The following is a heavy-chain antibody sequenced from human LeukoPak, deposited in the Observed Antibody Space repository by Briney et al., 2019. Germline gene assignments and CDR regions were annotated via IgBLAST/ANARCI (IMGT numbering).Heavy chain of an antibody. Sequence: GGSLRLSCAASGFTFSSYGMHRVRQAPGKGLEWAAVISYDGSNKYYADSLKGRFTISRDNSKNTLYLQMNSLRAEDTAVYYCAKVPYYYDSSGYWDAFDIWGQGTMVTVSS. CDR1: GFTFSSYG. CDR3: AKVPYYYDSSGYWDAFDI. CDR2: ISYDGSNK. D-gene: IGHD3-22*01. J-gene: IGHJ3*02. V-gene: IGHV3-30*18.